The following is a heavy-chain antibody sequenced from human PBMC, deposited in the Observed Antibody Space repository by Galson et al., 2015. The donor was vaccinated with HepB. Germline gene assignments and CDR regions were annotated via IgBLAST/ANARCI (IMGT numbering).Heavy chain of an antibody. CDR3: VRAHSYYFDSSGYRLHAFDI. CDR1: GYTFTGYY. V-gene: IGHV1-2*02. J-gene: IGHJ3*02. D-gene: IGHD3-22*01. Sequence: SVKVSCKASGYTFTGYYIHWVRQAPGQGLEWMGWIYPNSGGTDYAQKFLGRVTMTRDTSISTAYMEVSRLTSDDTAVYYCVRAHSYYFDSSGYRLHAFDIWGQGTMVTVSS. CDR2: IYPNSGGT.